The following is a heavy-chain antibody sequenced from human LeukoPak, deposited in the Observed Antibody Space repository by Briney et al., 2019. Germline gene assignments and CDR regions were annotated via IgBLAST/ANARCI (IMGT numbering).Heavy chain of an antibody. CDR3: ARDGRAWYY. J-gene: IGHJ4*02. D-gene: IGHD1-14*01. CDR2: IKQDGSEK. V-gene: IGHV3-7*01. Sequence: GGSLRLSCAASGFTFSQYWMSWVRQAPGKGLEWVANIKQDGSEKYYVDSVKGRFTISRDNAKNSLYLQMNSLRAEDTAVYYCARDGRAWYYWGQGTLVTVSS. CDR1: GFTFSQYW.